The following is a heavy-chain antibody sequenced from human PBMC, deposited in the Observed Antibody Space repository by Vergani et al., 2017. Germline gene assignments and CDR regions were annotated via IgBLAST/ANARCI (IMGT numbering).Heavy chain of an antibody. CDR3: AKEWDCYVFFAGAFDI. J-gene: IGHJ3*02. V-gene: IGHV3-23*01. CDR1: GFTFSSYA. D-gene: IGHD2-21*02. Sequence: EVQLLESGGGLVQPGGSLRLSCAASGFTFSSYAMSWVRQAPGKGLEWVSAISVSGGRTYYADSVKGRFTISRDNSKNTLYLQMNSLRAEDTAVYYCAKEWDCYVFFAGAFDIWGQGTMVTVSS. CDR2: ISVSGGRT.